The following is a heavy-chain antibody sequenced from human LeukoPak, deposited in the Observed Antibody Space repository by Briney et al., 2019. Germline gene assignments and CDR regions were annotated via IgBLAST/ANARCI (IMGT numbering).Heavy chain of an antibody. V-gene: IGHV3-7*01. CDR1: GFTLSSYW. CDR2: IKQDGSEK. D-gene: IGHD3/OR15-3a*01. CDR3: ASGTRQFYFDY. Sequence: PGGSLRLSCAASGFTLSSYWMSWVRQAPGKGLEWVANIKQDGSEKYYVDSVKGRFTISRDNAKNSLYLQMNSLRAEDTAVYYCASGTRQFYFDYWGQGTLLPVSS. J-gene: IGHJ4*02.